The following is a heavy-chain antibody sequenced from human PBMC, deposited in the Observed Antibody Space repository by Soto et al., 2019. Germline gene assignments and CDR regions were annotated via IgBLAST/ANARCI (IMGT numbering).Heavy chain of an antibody. Sequence: ASVKVSCTASGYTFNGYYMHWARQAPGKGLEWMGWINPNSGGTNYAQKFQGWVTMTRDTSISTAYMELSRLRSDDTAVYYCARDRHSGSYFYYGMDVWGQGTTVTVSS. V-gene: IGHV1-2*04. CDR2: INPNSGGT. CDR1: GYTFNGYY. D-gene: IGHD1-26*01. J-gene: IGHJ6*02. CDR3: ARDRHSGSYFYYGMDV.